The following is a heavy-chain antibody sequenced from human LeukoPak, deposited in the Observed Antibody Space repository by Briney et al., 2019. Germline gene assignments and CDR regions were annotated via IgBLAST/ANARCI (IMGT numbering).Heavy chain of an antibody. CDR1: GFTFSSYG. V-gene: IGHV3-30*03. D-gene: IGHD6-19*01. J-gene: IGHJ5*02. CDR3: ASLDGIAVAGTGEEDRFDP. CDR2: ISYDGSNK. Sequence: GGSLRLSCAASGFTFSSYGMHWVRQAPGKGLEWVAVISYDGSNKYYADSVKGRFTISRDNAKNSLYLQMNSLRAEDTAVYYCASLDGIAVAGTGEEDRFDPWGQGTLVTVSS.